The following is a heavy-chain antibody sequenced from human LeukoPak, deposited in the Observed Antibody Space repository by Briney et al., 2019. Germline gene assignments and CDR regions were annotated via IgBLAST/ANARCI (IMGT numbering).Heavy chain of an antibody. CDR2: IFYSGTT. CDR1: GGSISSYY. J-gene: IGHJ4*02. V-gene: IGHV4-59*01. Sequence: SETLSLTCTVSGGSISSYYWSWIRQPPGKGLEWIGYIFYSGTTNYNPSLKSRVTISVDTSKSRFSLKLTSVTAADTAVYYCARGPQYSSSPFDYWGQGTLVTVSS. D-gene: IGHD6-6*01. CDR3: ARGPQYSSSPFDY.